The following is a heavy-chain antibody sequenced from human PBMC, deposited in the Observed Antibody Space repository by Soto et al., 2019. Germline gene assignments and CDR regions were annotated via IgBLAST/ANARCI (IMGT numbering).Heavy chain of an antibody. CDR1: GSTFTSYG. V-gene: IGHV1-69*13. D-gene: IGHD6-6*01. CDR2: IIPIFGTA. Sequence: GASVKVSCKASGSTFTSYGISWVRQAPGQGLEWMGGIIPIFGTANYAQKFQGRVTITADESTSTAYMELSSLRSEDTAVYYCARSIAARPSSLDAFDIWGQGTMVTVSS. J-gene: IGHJ3*02. CDR3: ARSIAARPSSLDAFDI.